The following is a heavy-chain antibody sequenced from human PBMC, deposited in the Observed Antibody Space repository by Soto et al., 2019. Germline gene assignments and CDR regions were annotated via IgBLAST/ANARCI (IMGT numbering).Heavy chain of an antibody. Sequence: GASVKVSCKASGYTFTSYAMHWVRQAPGQRLEWMGWINAGNGNTKYSQKFQGRVTITRDTSASTAYMELSSLRSEDTAVYYCARDYDFWSGKYNWFDPWGQGTLVTVSS. J-gene: IGHJ5*02. D-gene: IGHD3-3*01. CDR1: GYTFTSYA. V-gene: IGHV1-3*01. CDR3: ARDYDFWSGKYNWFDP. CDR2: INAGNGNT.